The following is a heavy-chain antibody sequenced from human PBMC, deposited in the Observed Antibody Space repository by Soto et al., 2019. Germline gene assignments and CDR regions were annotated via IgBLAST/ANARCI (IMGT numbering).Heavy chain of an antibody. CDR2: ISKDGSTE. J-gene: IGHJ4*02. CDR3: ARDENTAMVHYFDY. V-gene: IGHV3-30-3*01. Sequence: SGGSLRLSCAASGFTFTDYAMHWVRQAPGKGLEWVAVISKDGSTEYYADSVKGRFTFSRDNSKNTLFLQMNSLKTEDTAMYYCARDENTAMVHYFDYWGQGALVTVSS. CDR1: GFTFTDYA. D-gene: IGHD5-18*01.